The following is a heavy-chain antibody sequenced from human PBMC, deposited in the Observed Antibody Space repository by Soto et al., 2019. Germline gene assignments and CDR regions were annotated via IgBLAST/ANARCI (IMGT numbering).Heavy chain of an antibody. V-gene: IGHV2-5*02. J-gene: IGHJ1*01. CDR2: IYWDDDK. CDR1: GFSLSTSGVG. CDR3: AHSIFPPPWLY. D-gene: IGHD3-9*01. Sequence: QITLKESGPTLVKPTQTLTLTCTFSGFSLSTSGVGVGWIRQPPGKALEWLALIYWDDDKRYSPALKSRLTLTEDTSKNQLVRTMTHMDPVDKATYYCAHSIFPPPWLYWGKGTLVTLSS.